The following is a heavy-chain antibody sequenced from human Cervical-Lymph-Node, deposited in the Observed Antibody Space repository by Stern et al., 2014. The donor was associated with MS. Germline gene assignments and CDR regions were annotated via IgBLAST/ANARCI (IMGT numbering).Heavy chain of an antibody. CDR2: IWYDGSNK. Sequence: VQLVESGGGVVQPGRSLRLSCAASGFTFSSYGMHWVRQAPGQGLEWEAVIWYDGSNKYYADSVRGRFTISIDNSKNTLYLQMNSLRAEDTAVYYCARDRHDLGYCSGGSCYLPDYWGQGTLVTVSS. D-gene: IGHD2-15*01. CDR1: GFTFSSYG. J-gene: IGHJ4*02. CDR3: ARDRHDLGYCSGGSCYLPDY. V-gene: IGHV3-33*01.